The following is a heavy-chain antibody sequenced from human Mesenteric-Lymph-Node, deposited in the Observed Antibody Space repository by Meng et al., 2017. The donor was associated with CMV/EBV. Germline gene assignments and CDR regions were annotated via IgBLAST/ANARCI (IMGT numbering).Heavy chain of an antibody. J-gene: IGHJ4*02. CDR3: AKDSLGYCSGGSCYSFDY. CDR2: IRYDGSNT. CDR1: GLTFSTFW. Sequence: GESLKISCASSGLTFSTFWMGWFRQAPGKGLEWVAFIRYDGSNTNYGDSVKGRFTISRDNSKNTLYLQMNSLRAEDTAVYYCAKDSLGYCSGGSCYSFDYWGQGTLVTVSS. V-gene: IGHV3-30*02. D-gene: IGHD2-15*01.